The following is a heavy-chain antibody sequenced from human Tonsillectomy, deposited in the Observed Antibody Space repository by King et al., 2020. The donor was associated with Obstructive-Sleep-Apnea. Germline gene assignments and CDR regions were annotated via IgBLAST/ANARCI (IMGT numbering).Heavy chain of an antibody. CDR3: TRHDASEIYYYGMDV. J-gene: IGHJ6*02. D-gene: IGHD2-2*01. CDR1: GYSFSSYW. CDR2: IDPSDSYT. V-gene: IGHV5-10-1*01. Sequence: VQLGEAGAELKKPGESLRISCKGSGYSFSSYWITWVRQLPGKGLEWMGSIDPSDSYTNYSPSFQGHVTISADKSITTAYLQWSSLKASDTAMYYCTRHDASEIYYYGMDVWGQGTTVTVSS.